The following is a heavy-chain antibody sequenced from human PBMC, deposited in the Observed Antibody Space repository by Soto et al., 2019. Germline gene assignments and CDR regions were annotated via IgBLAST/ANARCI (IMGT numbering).Heavy chain of an antibody. CDR1: GGTFSSYA. J-gene: IGHJ4*02. D-gene: IGHD2-15*01. Sequence: ASVKVSCKASGGTFSSYAISWVRQAPGQGLEWMGGIIPIFGTANYAQKFQGRVTITADESTSTAYMELSSLRSEDTAVYYCARSPHAARYCSGGSCYLYYFDYWGQGTLVTVSS. CDR2: IIPIFGTA. V-gene: IGHV1-69*13. CDR3: ARSPHAARYCSGGSCYLYYFDY.